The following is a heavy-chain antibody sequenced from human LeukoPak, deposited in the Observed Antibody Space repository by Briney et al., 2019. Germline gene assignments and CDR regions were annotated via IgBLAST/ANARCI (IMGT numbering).Heavy chain of an antibody. Sequence: SVKVSCKASGFTFTSSAMQWGRQARGQRLERIGWIVVGSGNTNYAQKFQERVAITRAMSTSTAYMELSSLRSEGTAVYYCAAGSITIFGVAYDAFDIWGQGTMVTVSS. CDR1: GFTFTSSA. D-gene: IGHD3-3*01. CDR2: IVVGSGNT. V-gene: IGHV1-58*02. J-gene: IGHJ3*02. CDR3: AAGSITIFGVAYDAFDI.